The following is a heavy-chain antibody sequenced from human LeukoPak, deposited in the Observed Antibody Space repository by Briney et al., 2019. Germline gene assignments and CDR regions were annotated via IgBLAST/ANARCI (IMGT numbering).Heavy chain of an antibody. D-gene: IGHD2-8*02. Sequence: PSETLSLTCSASGGSISSSSYYWAWIRQPPGKGLEWIGEINHSGSTNYNPSLKSRVTISVDTSKNQFSLKLSSVTAADTAVYYCARGRLVATPYYYMDVWGKGTTVTVSS. CDR3: ARGRLVATPYYYMDV. V-gene: IGHV4-39*07. CDR1: GGSISSSSYY. J-gene: IGHJ6*03. CDR2: INHSGST.